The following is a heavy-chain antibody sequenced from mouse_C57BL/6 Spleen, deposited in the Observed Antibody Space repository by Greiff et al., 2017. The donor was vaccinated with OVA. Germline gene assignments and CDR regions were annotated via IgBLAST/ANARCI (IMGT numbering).Heavy chain of an antibody. J-gene: IGHJ4*01. D-gene: IGHD1-1*01. V-gene: IGHV1-15*01. CDR1: GYTFTDYE. Sequence: VKLQQSGAELVRPGASVTLSCKASGYTFTDYEMHWVKQTPVHGLEWIGAIDPETGGTAYNQKFKGKAILTADKSSSTAYMELRSLTSEDSAVYYCTRYGYYGSSYWAMDYWGQGTSVTVSS. CDR3: TRYGYYGSSYWAMDY. CDR2: IDPETGGT.